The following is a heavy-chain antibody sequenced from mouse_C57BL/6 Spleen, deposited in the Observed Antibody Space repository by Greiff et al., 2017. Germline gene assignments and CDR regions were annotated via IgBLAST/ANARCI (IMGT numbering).Heavy chain of an antibody. V-gene: IGHV1-78*01. J-gene: IGHJ2*01. CDR3: ARSLYGNYFYYFDY. D-gene: IGHD2-1*01. CDR1: GYTFTDHT. Sequence: VQLQQSDAELVKPGASVKISCKVSGYTFTDHTIHWMKHRPEQGLAWIGYIYPRDGSPKYNEKFKGKATLTADKSSSTAYMQLNSLTSEDSAVYFCARSLYGNYFYYFDYWGQGTTLTVSS. CDR2: IYPRDGSP.